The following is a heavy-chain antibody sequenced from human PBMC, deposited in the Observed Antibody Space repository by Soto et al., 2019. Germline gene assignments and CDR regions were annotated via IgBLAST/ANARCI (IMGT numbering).Heavy chain of an antibody. CDR1: GGSFSGYY. J-gene: IGHJ4*02. CDR2: INHSGST. V-gene: IGHV4-34*01. D-gene: IGHD4-17*01. CDR3: ARPRSDYGDYAY. Sequence: SETLSLTCAVYGGSFSGYYWSWIRQPPGKGLEWIGEINHSGSTNYNPSLKSRVTISVDTSKNQFSLKLSSVTAADTAVYYCARPRSDYGDYAYWGQGTLVTVSS.